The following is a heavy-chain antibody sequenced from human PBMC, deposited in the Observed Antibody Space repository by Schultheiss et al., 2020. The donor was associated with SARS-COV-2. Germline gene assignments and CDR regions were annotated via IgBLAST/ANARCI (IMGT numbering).Heavy chain of an antibody. D-gene: IGHD4-17*01. Sequence: GESLKISCAASGFTFSSYAMSWVRQAPGKGLEWVSYISSSGSTIYYADSVKGRFTISRDNAKNSLYLQMNSLRAEDTAVYYCARYNYGDYKIDYWGQGTLVTVSS. J-gene: IGHJ4*02. CDR1: GFTFSSYA. CDR3: ARYNYGDYKIDY. V-gene: IGHV3-48*04. CDR2: ISSSGSTI.